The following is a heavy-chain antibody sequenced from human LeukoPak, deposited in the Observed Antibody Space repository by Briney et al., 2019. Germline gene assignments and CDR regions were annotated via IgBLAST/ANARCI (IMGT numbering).Heavy chain of an antibody. Sequence: GESLKISCKGSGYSFTSYWIGWVRQMPGKGLEWMGIIYPGYSDTRYSPSFQGQVTISADKSISTAYLQWSSLKASDTAMYYCARTGYSSGWYPQLDYWGQGTLVTVSS. D-gene: IGHD6-19*01. J-gene: IGHJ4*02. CDR1: GYSFTSYW. CDR2: IYPGYSDT. V-gene: IGHV5-51*01. CDR3: ARTGYSSGWYPQLDY.